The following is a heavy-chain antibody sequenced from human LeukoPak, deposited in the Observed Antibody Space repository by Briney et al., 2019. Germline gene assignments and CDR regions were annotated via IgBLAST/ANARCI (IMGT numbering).Heavy chain of an antibody. V-gene: IGHV3-74*01. CDR3: VRDLGGRSGH. J-gene: IGHJ4*02. D-gene: IGHD1-26*01. Sequence: PGGSLRLSCAASGFTFDDYAMHWVRQAPGKGLVWVSRINEDGSTTNYADSVKGRSTIFRDNAKNTLYLQMNSLRAEVTAVYYCVRDLGGRSGHWGQGTLVTVSS. CDR2: INEDGSTT. CDR1: GFTFDDYA.